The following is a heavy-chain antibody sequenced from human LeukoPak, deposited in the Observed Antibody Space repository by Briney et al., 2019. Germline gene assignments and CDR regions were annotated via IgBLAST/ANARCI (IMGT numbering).Heavy chain of an antibody. CDR3: VGGSGT. Sequence: GGSLRLSCAASGFTFSTFAMLWVRQPPGKGLEWVSVIYSGGSTYYADSVKGRFTISRDNSKNTLYLQMNNLRAEDTAVYYCVGGSGTWGQGTLVTVSS. D-gene: IGHD3-10*01. J-gene: IGHJ4*02. CDR2: IYSGGST. CDR1: GFTFSTFA. V-gene: IGHV3-66*01.